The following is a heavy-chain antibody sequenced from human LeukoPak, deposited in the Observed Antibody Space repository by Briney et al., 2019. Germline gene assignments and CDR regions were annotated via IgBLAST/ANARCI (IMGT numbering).Heavy chain of an antibody. V-gene: IGHV3-48*03. D-gene: IGHD3-10*01. Sequence: GGSLRLSCAASGFTFSSYEMNWVRQAPGKGLEWVSYISSSGSTIYYADSVRGRFTISRDNAKNSLYLQMNSLRAEDTAVYYCARERDYYGLEHWGQGTLVTVSS. J-gene: IGHJ1*01. CDR2: ISSSGSTI. CDR1: GFTFSSYE. CDR3: ARERDYYGLEH.